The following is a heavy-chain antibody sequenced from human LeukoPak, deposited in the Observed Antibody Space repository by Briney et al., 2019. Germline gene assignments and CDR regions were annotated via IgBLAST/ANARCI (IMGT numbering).Heavy chain of an antibody. D-gene: IGHD3-10*01. Sequence: GGSLRLSCAASGFAFSRNDMSWVRQAPGKGLEWVSSIGGSGTRTYYADPVKGRFTISRDTSKNTLYLQMNSLRAGDAAVYYCAKYRGFGDSYDSWGQGTLVTVSS. V-gene: IGHV3-23*01. CDR3: AKYRGFGDSYDS. CDR1: GFAFSRND. CDR2: IGGSGTRT. J-gene: IGHJ4*02.